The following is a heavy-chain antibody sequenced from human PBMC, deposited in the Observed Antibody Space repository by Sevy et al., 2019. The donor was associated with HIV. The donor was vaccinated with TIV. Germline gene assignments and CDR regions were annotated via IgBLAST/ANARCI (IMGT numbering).Heavy chain of an antibody. CDR1: GSSISSSSYY. V-gene: IGHV4-39*01. CDR3: ASGLKYYYDSSGYYSISYYFDY. CDR2: IYYSGST. Sequence: SETLSLTCTVSGSSISSSSYYWGWIRQPPGKGLEWIGSIYYSGSTYYNPSLKSRVTISVDTSKNQFSLKLSSVTAADTAVYYCASGLKYYYDSSGYYSISYYFDYWGQGTLVTVSS. D-gene: IGHD3-22*01. J-gene: IGHJ4*02.